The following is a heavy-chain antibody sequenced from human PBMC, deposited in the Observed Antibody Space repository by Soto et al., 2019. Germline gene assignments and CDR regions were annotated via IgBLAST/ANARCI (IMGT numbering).Heavy chain of an antibody. CDR2: ISYDGSNK. CDR3: ARAGETYQLYYYVSGWFDP. CDR1: GFTFSSYA. D-gene: IGHD3-10*01. Sequence: QVQLVESGGGVVQPGRSLRLSCAASGFTFSSYAMHWVRQAPGKGLEWVAVISYDGSNKYYADSVKGRFTISRDNSKNARYLQMNRLRAEDTAVYYCARAGETYQLYYYVSGWFDPWGQGTLVTV. J-gene: IGHJ5*02. V-gene: IGHV3-30-3*01.